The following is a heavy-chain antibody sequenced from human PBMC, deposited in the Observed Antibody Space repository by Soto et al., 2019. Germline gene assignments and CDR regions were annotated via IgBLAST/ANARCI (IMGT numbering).Heavy chain of an antibody. V-gene: IGHV1-8*01. CDR1: GYTFTSXD. D-gene: IGHD2-2*01. CDR3: ALVVPAAIHHYYYYMDV. J-gene: IGHJ6*03. Sequence: ASVKVSCKASGYTFTSXDINWVRQATGQGLEWMGWMNPNSGNTGYAQKFQGRVTMTRNTSISTAYVELSSLRSEDTAVYYCALVVPAAIHHYYYYMDVWGKGTTVTVSS. CDR2: MNPNSGNT.